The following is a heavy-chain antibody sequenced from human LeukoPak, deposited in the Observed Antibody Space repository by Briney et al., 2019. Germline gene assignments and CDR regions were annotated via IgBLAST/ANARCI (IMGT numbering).Heavy chain of an antibody. D-gene: IGHD3-22*01. V-gene: IGHV3-74*01. CDR1: GFNFASHW. CDR2: INSGGSGT. Sequence: GGSLRLSCAASGFNFASHWMHWVRQTPGKGLVWVSRINSGGSGTSYADSVEGRFTISRDNAKNTLYLQMNSLRAEDTAVYYCGEQHFDGSAYRPLDYWGQGTLVTVSS. CDR3: GEQHFDGSAYRPLDY. J-gene: IGHJ4*02.